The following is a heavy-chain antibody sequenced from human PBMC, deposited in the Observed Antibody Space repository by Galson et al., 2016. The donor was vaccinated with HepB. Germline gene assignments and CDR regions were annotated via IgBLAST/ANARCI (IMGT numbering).Heavy chain of an antibody. J-gene: IGHJ6*02. CDR3: ARGSDEMTGYLTRYYYAMDV. D-gene: IGHD3-9*01. CDR1: GGTFSSFA. V-gene: IGHV1-69*13. CDR2: IIPVMGPA. Sequence: SVKVSCKASGGTFSSFAFSWVRQAPGQGLEWIGEIIPVMGPADYARKFQGRVTITADESTTTVYMELRTLRSEDTAVYYCARGSDEMTGYLTRYYYAMDVWGQGTTVTVSS.